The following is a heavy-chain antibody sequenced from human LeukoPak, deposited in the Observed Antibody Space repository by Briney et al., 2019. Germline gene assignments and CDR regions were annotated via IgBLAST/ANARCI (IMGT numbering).Heavy chain of an antibody. V-gene: IGHV3-48*03. J-gene: IGHJ4*02. CDR2: ISSSGSTI. D-gene: IGHD2-15*01. CDR3: ASLPPIVVGY. CDR1: GFTFSSYE. Sequence: GSLRLSCAASGFTFSSYEMNWVRQAPGKGLEWVSYISSSGSTIYYADSVKGRFTISRDNAKNSLYLQMNSLRAEDTAVYYCASLPPIVVGYWGQGTLVTVSS.